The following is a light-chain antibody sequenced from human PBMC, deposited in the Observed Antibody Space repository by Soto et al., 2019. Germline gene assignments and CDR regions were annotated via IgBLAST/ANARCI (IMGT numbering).Light chain of an antibody. CDR3: QQSDSMPWT. V-gene: IGKV1-39*01. Sequence: DMQMPQYPSTLSASVGDRVTITCRASQSISGYLNWYQKKSGQAPRLLMYAASSLQSGVPSRFSGSGSGTDFTLTISSLQPEDSATYYCQQSDSMPWTFGQGTKVDIK. J-gene: IGKJ1*01. CDR2: AAS. CDR1: QSISGY.